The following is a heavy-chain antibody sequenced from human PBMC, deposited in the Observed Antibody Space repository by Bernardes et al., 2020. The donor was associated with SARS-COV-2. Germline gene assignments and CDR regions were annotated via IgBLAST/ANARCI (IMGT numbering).Heavy chain of an antibody. Sequence: GGSLRLSCVTSGFTFGDYNMHWVRQPPGKGLEWVAGISWNSGKMAYADSVKGRFTVSRDNAKNSLYLQMNSLTPEDTALYYCAKVAQKAESDYWGQGALVTVSS. CDR2: ISWNSGKM. V-gene: IGHV3-9*01. CDR1: GFTFGDYN. CDR3: AKVAQKAESDY. J-gene: IGHJ4*02.